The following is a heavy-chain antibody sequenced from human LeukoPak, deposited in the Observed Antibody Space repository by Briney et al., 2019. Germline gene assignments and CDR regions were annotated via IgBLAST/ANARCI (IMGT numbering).Heavy chain of an antibody. J-gene: IGHJ4*02. V-gene: IGHV4-59*01. Sequence: PSETLSLTCTVSGGSISSYHWSWIRQPPGKGLEWIGYIYYSGSTNYNPSLKSRVTISVDTSKSQFSLKLSSVTAADTAVYYCARESKYYYDSSGYFENWGQGTLVTVSS. D-gene: IGHD3-22*01. CDR3: ARESKYYYDSSGYFEN. CDR1: GGSISSYH. CDR2: IYYSGST.